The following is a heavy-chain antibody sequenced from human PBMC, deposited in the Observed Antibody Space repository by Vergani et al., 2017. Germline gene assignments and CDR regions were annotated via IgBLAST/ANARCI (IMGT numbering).Heavy chain of an antibody. CDR2: IIPILGIA. D-gene: IGHD2-15*01. V-gene: IGHV1-69*04. CDR3: ARGLRYCSGGSCYADYYYYGMDV. Sequence: QVQLVQSGAEVKKPGSSVKVSCKASGGTFSSYALSWVRQAPGQGLEWMGRIIPILGIANYAQKFQGRVTITADKSTSTAYMELRSLRSEDTAVYYCARGLRYCSGGSCYADYYYYGMDVWGQGTTVTVSS. J-gene: IGHJ6*02. CDR1: GGTFSSYA.